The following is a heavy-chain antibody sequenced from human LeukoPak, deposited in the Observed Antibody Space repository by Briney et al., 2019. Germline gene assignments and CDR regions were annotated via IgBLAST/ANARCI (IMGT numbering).Heavy chain of an antibody. V-gene: IGHV3-30*03. Sequence: GRSLRLSCAASGFTFSSYGMHWVRQAPGKGLEWVAVISYDGSNKYYADSVKGRFTISRDNAKNSLDLQMNSLRVEDTAVYYCARARLKLGTTPLNNGMDVWGQGTTVTVSS. CDR1: GFTFSSYG. CDR2: ISYDGSNK. CDR3: ARARLKLGTTPLNNGMDV. D-gene: IGHD7-27*01. J-gene: IGHJ6*02.